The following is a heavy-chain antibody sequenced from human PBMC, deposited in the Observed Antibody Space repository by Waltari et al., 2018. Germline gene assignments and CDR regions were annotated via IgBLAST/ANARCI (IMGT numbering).Heavy chain of an antibody. Sequence: EVQLLESGGGLVQPGGSVRLSCASSGFTFSSYAMSGVRRAPGKGLDGISVIYSGGSTYYAASVKGRFTISRDNSKNTLYLQRNSLRAEDTAVYYCAKDIRGADYWGQGTLVTVSS. D-gene: IGHD3-10*01. CDR2: IYSGGST. CDR3: AKDIRGADY. CDR1: GFTFSSYA. V-gene: IGHV3-23*03. J-gene: IGHJ4*02.